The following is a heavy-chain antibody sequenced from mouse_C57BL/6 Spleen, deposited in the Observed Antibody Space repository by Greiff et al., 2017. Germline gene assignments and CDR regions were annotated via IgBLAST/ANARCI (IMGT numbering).Heavy chain of an antibody. CDR2: ISSGGSYT. Sequence: DVHLVESGGDLVKPGGSLKLSCAASGFTFSSYGMSWVRQTPDKRLEWVATISSGGSYTYYPDSVKGRFTISRDNAKNTLYLQMSSLKSEDTAMYYCAWLEAYWGQGTLVTVSA. CDR1: GFTFSSYG. CDR3: AWLEAY. D-gene: IGHD2-2*01. J-gene: IGHJ3*01. V-gene: IGHV5-6*01.